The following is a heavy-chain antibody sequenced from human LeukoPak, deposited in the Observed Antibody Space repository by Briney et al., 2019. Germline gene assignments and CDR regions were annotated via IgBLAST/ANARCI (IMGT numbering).Heavy chain of an antibody. J-gene: IGHJ4*02. Sequence: GGSLRLSCAASGFIFSNYGMSWVRQAPGKGLEWVSAIRGNAGTTYYTDSVKGRFTISRDNSKNTLYLQMNSLRAEDTAVYYCARPRDGYNYYFVYWGQGTLVTVSS. CDR2: IRGNAGTT. V-gene: IGHV3-23*01. CDR1: GFIFSNYG. D-gene: IGHD5-24*01. CDR3: ARPRDGYNYYFVY.